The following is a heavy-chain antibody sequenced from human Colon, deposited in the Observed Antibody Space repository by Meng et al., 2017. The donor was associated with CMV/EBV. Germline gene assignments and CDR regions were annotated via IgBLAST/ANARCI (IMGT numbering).Heavy chain of an antibody. D-gene: IGHD2-21*01. Sequence: GGSLRLSCAASGFTFSTYAIHWVRQAPGKGLEWVAVISDDGNNKYYADSVKGRFTISRDNSKNTLYLQMNSLRAEDTAVYYCARDRGPISYYYYGVDVWGQGTTVTVSS. CDR2: ISDDGNNK. V-gene: IGHV3-30*04. CDR3: ARDRGPISYYYYGVDV. J-gene: IGHJ6*02. CDR1: GFTFSTYA.